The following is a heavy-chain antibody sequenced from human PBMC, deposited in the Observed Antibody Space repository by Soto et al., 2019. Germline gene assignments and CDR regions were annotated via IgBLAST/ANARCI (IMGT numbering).Heavy chain of an antibody. V-gene: IGHV4-39*01. Sequence: SETLSLTCTVSGGSISSSSYYWGWICQPPGKGLEWIGSIYYSGSTYYNPSLKSRVTISVDTSKNQFSLKLSSVTAADTAVYYCASPKIAFYNWFDPWGQGTLVTVSS. CDR2: IYYSGST. CDR3: ASPKIAFYNWFDP. D-gene: IGHD3-3*02. CDR1: GGSISSSSYY. J-gene: IGHJ5*02.